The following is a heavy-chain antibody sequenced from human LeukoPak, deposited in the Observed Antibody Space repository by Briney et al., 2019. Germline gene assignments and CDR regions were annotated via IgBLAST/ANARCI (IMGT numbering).Heavy chain of an antibody. CDR2: IYTSGST. J-gene: IGHJ4*02. CDR3: ALDFDY. V-gene: IGHV4-61*02. CDR1: GGSISSGSYY. Sequence: PSETLSLTCTVSGGSISSGSYYWSWIRQPAGKGLEWIGRIYTSGSTNYNPPLKSRVTISVDTSKNQFSLKLSSVTAADTAVYYCALDFDYWGQGTLVTVSS.